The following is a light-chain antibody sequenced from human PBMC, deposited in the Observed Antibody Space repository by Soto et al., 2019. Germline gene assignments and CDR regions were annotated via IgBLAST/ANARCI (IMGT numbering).Light chain of an antibody. CDR3: QQYNSLPLT. CDR1: QSLRND. CDR2: GAS. Sequence: EIVMKQSPATLSVSPGERATLSCRDSQSLRNDLAWYQQTPGQAPRLFIYGASTRATGIRAGFSGSGAGTDFTLTISSLQSEDFAVDYCQQYNSLPLTFGGGTKVDIK. V-gene: IGKV3D-15*01. J-gene: IGKJ4*01.